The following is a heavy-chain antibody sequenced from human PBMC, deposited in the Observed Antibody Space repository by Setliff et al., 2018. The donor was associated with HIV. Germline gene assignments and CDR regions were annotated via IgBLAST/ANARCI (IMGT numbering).Heavy chain of an antibody. J-gene: IGHJ6*02. Sequence: GGSLRLSCAASGFTFSSYGMHWVRQAPGKGLEWVAVIWYDGSNKYYADSVKGRFTISRDNSKNTLYLQMNSLRAEDTAVYYCAKDAWTGYYYYGMDVWGQGTTVTVS. CDR2: IWYDGSNK. CDR3: AKDAWTGYYYYGMDV. CDR1: GFTFSSYG. D-gene: IGHD3-3*01. V-gene: IGHV3-33*06.